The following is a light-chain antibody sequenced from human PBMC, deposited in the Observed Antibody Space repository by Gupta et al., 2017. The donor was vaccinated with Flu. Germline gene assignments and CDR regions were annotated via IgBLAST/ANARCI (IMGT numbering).Light chain of an antibody. CDR1: QTITTY. CDR3: QQSFTTPRCT. J-gene: IGKJ3*01. Sequence: DVQMTQSPSSLSASVGDRVTITCRASQTITTYLNWYQQKPGKAPKLLIYTATNLQSGVPSRFSGSGSGTDFTLTISSLQPEDFATYYCQQSFTTPRCTFGPGTRVDIK. CDR2: TAT. V-gene: IGKV1-39*01.